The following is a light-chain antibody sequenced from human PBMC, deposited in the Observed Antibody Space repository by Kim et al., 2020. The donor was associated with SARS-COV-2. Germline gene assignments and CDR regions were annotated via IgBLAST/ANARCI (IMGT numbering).Light chain of an antibody. J-gene: IGKJ4*01. V-gene: IGKV1-9*01. CDR2: AAS. CDR3: QQLHSYPLT. Sequence: SSSVVDTVTITCRASQDVSSYFAWHQQKAGKGPKVLIYAASTLLTGVPSRFSGSGSGTEFTLTISGLQPEDFATYYCQQLHSYPLTFGGGTKLEI. CDR1: QDVSSY.